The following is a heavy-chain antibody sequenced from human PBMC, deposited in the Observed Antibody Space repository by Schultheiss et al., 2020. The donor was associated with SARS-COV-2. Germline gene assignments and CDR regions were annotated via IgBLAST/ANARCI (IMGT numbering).Heavy chain of an antibody. D-gene: IGHD2-15*01. J-gene: IGHJ4*02. CDR2: ISGSGGST. CDR3: ARDSDSGFDY. V-gene: IGHV3-23*01. Sequence: GESLKISCAASGFTFSSYWMHWVRQAPGMGLEWVSAISGSGGSTYYADSVKGRFTISRDNSKNTLYLQMNSLRAEDTAVYYCARDSDSGFDYWGQGTLVTVSS. CDR1: GFTFSSYW.